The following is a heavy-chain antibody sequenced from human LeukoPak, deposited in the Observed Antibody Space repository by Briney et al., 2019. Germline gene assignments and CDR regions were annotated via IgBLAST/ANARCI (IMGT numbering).Heavy chain of an antibody. CDR3: ARDYCSGGSCYFHVFDV. Sequence: SETLSLTCTVSGDSISSGGYYCSWIRQPPGKGLEWIGYIYHSGKSYFNPSLKSRVTMSVDKSKNQFSLNLTSVTAADTAVYYCARDYCSGGSCYFHVFDVWGQGTTVTVSS. CDR2: IYHSGKS. V-gene: IGHV4-30-2*01. J-gene: IGHJ3*01. D-gene: IGHD2-15*01. CDR1: GDSISSGGYY.